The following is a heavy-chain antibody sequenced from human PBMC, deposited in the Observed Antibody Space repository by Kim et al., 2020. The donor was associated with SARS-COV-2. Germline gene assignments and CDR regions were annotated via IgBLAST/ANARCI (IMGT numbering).Heavy chain of an antibody. CDR3: ASSRGWLHRDAFDI. V-gene: IGHV1-8*01. Sequence: AQKFQGRVTMTRNTSISTAYMELSSLRSEDTAVYYCASSRGWLHRDAFDIWGQGTMVTVSS. D-gene: IGHD5-12*01. J-gene: IGHJ3*02.